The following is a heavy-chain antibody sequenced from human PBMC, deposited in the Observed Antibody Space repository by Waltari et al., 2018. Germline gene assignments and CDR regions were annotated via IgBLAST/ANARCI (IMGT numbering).Heavy chain of an antibody. CDR2: ISSSSSYI. Sequence: EVQLVESGGGLVKPGGSLRLSCAASGFTFSSYSMNWVRQAPGKGLEWVSSISSSSSYIYYADSVKGRFTISRDNAKNSLYLQMNSLRAEDTAVYYCARVGVDDSSGYYALDYYYMDVWGKGTTVTISS. CDR3: ARVGVDDSSGYYALDYYYMDV. V-gene: IGHV3-21*01. J-gene: IGHJ6*03. D-gene: IGHD3-22*01. CDR1: GFTFSSYS.